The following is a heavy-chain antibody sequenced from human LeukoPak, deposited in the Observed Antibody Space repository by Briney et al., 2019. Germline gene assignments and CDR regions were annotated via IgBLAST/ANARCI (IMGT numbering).Heavy chain of an antibody. CDR1: GFTFEDYD. Sequence: GGSLRLSCAASGFTFEDYDMNWVRQAPGKGREWVSGIKWNGGSTGYADSVRGRFTISRDNAKNSLYLQMNSLRAEDTALYYCARDRNDYDFWSGYSMSYFDYWGQGTLVTVSS. D-gene: IGHD3-3*01. CDR3: ARDRNDYDFWSGYSMSYFDY. CDR2: IKWNGGST. V-gene: IGHV3-20*04. J-gene: IGHJ4*02.